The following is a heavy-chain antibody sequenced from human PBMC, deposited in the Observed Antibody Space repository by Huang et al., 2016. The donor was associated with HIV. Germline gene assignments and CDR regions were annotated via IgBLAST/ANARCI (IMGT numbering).Heavy chain of an antibody. J-gene: IGHJ4*02. V-gene: IGHV3-30*04. CDR3: ASAPARALSYFDN. CDR2: VSFDGSQT. CDR1: GFAFSNNA. Sequence: QVLLVESGGGVVQPGKSLRLSCTASGFAFSNNAMHWGRQAPGKGVEGVAVVSFDGSQTYLADSVNDRVTISRDNSKSTLFLQMSSLRPDDTAVYYCASAPARALSYFDNWGQGTLVTVSS. D-gene: IGHD3-10*01.